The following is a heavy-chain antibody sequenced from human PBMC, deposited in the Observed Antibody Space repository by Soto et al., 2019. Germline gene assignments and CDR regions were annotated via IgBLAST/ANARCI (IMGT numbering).Heavy chain of an antibody. Sequence: PSETLSLTCTVSGYSISNGYYWGWIRQSPEEGLDWIGTIYHSGTTYYNPSLKSRVIMSIDTSKNQFSLNLNSVTAADTAVYYCVRDRYSYGSEVAEWGQGTLVTVSS. D-gene: IGHD5-18*01. CDR3: VRDRYSYGSEVAE. J-gene: IGHJ4*02. V-gene: IGHV4-38-2*02. CDR2: IYHSGTT. CDR1: GYSISNGYY.